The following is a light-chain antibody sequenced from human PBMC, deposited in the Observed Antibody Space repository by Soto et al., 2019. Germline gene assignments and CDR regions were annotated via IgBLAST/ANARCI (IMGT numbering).Light chain of an antibody. CDR1: SGHSSYA. J-gene: IGLJ2*01. CDR3: QTWGTGIRV. CDR2: LNSDGSH. Sequence: QSVLTQSPSASASLGASVKLTCTRSSGHSSYAIEWHQQQPEKGPRYLMKLNSDGSHSKGDGIPDRSSGSSSGAERYLTISRHPSEDEADYYCQTWGTGIRVFGGGTKLTVL. V-gene: IGLV4-69*01.